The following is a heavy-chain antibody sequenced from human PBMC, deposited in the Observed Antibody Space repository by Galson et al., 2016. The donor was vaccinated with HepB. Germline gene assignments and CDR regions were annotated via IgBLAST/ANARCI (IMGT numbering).Heavy chain of an antibody. J-gene: IGHJ4*02. D-gene: IGHD4-17*01. CDR3: VKDSFHDYGGDQNYFDH. CDR2: VSYDGSYK. CDR1: GFIFSNYG. Sequence: SLRLSCAASGFIFSNYGMHWVRQAPGKGLEWLAVVSYDGSYKYFAESVKGRSIISRDNSKNRLDLQMNSLRPDDTAVYYCVKDSFHDYGGDQNYFDHWGQGTLVTVSS. V-gene: IGHV3-30*18.